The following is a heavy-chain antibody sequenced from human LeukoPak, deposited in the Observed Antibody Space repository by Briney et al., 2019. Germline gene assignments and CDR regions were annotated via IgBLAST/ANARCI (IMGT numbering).Heavy chain of an antibody. V-gene: IGHV3-30*02. J-gene: IGHJ4*02. D-gene: IGHD3-22*01. CDR1: GFTSSSYS. CDR3: AKVNGAYDSSGPSGDSDY. Sequence: GGALRLSCAASGFTSSSYSMNCVRQAPGKGLWWGGFIRYDGSNKYTADSVKGRFTISRDNSKNTLFLQMNSLRAEDTAVYYCAKVNGAYDSSGPSGDSDYWGQGTLVTVSS. CDR2: IRYDGSNK.